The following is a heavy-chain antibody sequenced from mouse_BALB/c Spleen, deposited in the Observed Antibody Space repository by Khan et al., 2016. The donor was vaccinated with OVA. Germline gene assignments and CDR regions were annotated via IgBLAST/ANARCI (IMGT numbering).Heavy chain of an antibody. CDR3: SRLAYYYDSEGFAY. J-gene: IGHJ3*01. CDR1: GFTFSTYG. V-gene: IGHV5-6*01. D-gene: IGHD1-1*01. Sequence: EVELVESGGDVVKPGGSLKLSCAASGFTFSTYGMSWVRQTPDKRLEWVATVSTGGDYNYYSDTVKGRFTITRENAKNTLNLQVSCLRSEDMAMFYCSRLAYYYDSEGFAYWGQGTLVTVSA. CDR2: VSTGGDYN.